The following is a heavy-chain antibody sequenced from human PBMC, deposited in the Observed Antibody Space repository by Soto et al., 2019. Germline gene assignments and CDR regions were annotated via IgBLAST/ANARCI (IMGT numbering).Heavy chain of an antibody. V-gene: IGHV3-49*03. CDR3: TRVATVAGLGGHFQH. J-gene: IGHJ1*01. CDR2: IRSKAYGGTT. CDR1: GFTFGDYA. Sequence: GGSLRLSCTASGFTFGDYAMSWFRQAPGKGLEWVGFIRSKAYGGTTEYAAPVKGRFTISRDDSKSIAYLQMNSLKTEDTAVYYCTRVATVAGLGGHFQHWGQGTLVTVSS. D-gene: IGHD6-19*01.